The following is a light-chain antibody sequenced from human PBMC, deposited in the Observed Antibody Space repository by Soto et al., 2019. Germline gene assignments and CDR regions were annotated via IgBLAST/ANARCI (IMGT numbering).Light chain of an antibody. CDR1: SSDVGSYNR. Sequence: QSALTQPPSVSGSPGQSVTISCTGTSSDVGSYNRVSWYQQPPGTAPKLMIYEVSNRPSGVPDRFSGSKSGNTASLTISGLQAEDEADYYCSSYTSRSHVVFGGGTKLTVL. CDR2: EVS. V-gene: IGLV2-18*02. CDR3: SSYTSRSHVV. J-gene: IGLJ2*01.